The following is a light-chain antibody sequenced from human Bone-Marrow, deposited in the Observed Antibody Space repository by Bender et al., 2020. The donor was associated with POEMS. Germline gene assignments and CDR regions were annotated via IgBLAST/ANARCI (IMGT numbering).Light chain of an antibody. J-gene: IGLJ2*01. CDR1: SSDVGGYNL. Sequence: QSAPTQPASVSGSPGQSITISCTGTSSDVGGYNLVSWYQHHSGKAPRLIIYDVFNRPSGVSNRFSGSKSGDTASLAISGLQAEDEADYYCSSYAGSRTWAFGGGTKLTVL. CDR3: SSYAGSRTWA. V-gene: IGLV2-23*02. CDR2: DVF.